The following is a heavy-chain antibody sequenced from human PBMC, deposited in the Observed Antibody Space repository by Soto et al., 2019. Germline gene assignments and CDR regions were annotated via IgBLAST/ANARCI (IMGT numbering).Heavy chain of an antibody. CDR2: ISVTPGIT. J-gene: IGHJ4*02. Sequence: EMQLLESGGGLVQPGGSLRLSCAASGFTMSTYSVTWVRQAPGKGLEWVSGISVTPGITFYADSVKGRFTISRDSSNNAVYLQMNSLRAEDTAMYFCSKGSGYGDLWGQGTLVTVSS. D-gene: IGHD5-12*01. V-gene: IGHV3-23*01. CDR3: SKGSGYGDL. CDR1: GFTMSTYS.